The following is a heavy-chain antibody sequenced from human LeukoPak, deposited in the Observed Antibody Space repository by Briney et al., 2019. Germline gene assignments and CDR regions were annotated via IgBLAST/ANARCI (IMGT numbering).Heavy chain of an antibody. D-gene: IGHD6-13*01. CDR1: GFAFSYYG. CDR3: AKDLTQYSSSWYGWMGYLDY. V-gene: IGHV3-30*02. Sequence: GGSLRLSCAASGFAFSYYGIHWVRQAPGKGLEWVAFIRYDGSEKYYADSVRGRLTISRDNSKSTLHLQMNSLRAEDTAVYYCAKDLTQYSSSWYGWMGYLDYWGQGTLVTVSS. J-gene: IGHJ4*02. CDR2: IRYDGSEK.